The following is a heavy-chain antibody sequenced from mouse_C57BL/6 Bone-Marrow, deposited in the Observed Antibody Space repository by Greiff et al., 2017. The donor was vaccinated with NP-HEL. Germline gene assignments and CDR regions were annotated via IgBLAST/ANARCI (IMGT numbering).Heavy chain of an antibody. V-gene: IGHV5-6*01. CDR2: ISSGGSYT. CDR3: ARWFAY. Sequence: EVKLQESGGDLVKPGGSLKLSCAASGFTFSSYGMSWVRQTPDKRLEWVATISSGGSYTYYPDSVKGRFTISRDNAKNTLYLQRRSLKSEDTAMYYCARWFAYWGQGTLVTVSA. J-gene: IGHJ3*01. CDR1: GFTFSSYG.